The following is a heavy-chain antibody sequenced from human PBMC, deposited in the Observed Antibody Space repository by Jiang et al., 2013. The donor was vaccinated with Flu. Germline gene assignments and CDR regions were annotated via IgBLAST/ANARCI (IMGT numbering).Heavy chain of an antibody. V-gene: IGHV1-18*01. D-gene: IGHD1-26*01. CDR3: AGDTVYSGSAGDY. Sequence: SGAEVKKPGASVKVSCKASGYTFTSYGISWVRQAPGQGLEWMGWISAYNGNTNYAQKLQGRVTMTTDTSTSTAYVELRSLRSDDTAVYYCAGDTVYSGSAGDYWGQGTLVTVSS. CDR2: ISAYNGNT. J-gene: IGHJ4*02. CDR1: GYTFTSYG.